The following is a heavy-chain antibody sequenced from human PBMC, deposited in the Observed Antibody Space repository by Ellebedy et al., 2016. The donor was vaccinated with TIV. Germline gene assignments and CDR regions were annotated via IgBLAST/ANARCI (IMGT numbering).Heavy chain of an antibody. J-gene: IGHJ5*02. CDR2: ISAYNGNT. CDR3: ARYCNSTTCSNWFDP. D-gene: IGHD2-2*01. V-gene: IGHV1-18*04. Sequence: AASVKVSCKASGYTFTSYGISWVRQAPGQGLEWMGWISAYNGNTNYAQMLQGRVTMTTDTFTITAYMELRSLRSDDTAVYYCARYCNSTTCSNWFDPWGQGTLVTVSS. CDR1: GYTFTSYG.